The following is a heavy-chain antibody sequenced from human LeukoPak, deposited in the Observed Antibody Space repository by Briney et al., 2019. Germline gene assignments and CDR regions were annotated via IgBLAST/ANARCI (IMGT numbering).Heavy chain of an antibody. Sequence: PSETLSLTCAVYGGSFSSYYWSWIRQPPGKGLEWIGEINHSGSINYNLSLKSRVTISIDTSKNQFSLKLRSVTAADTAVYYCASRSSWSNGGYFDYWGQGTLVTVSS. CDR3: ASRSSWSNGGYFDY. D-gene: IGHD6-13*01. CDR1: GGSFSSYY. J-gene: IGHJ4*02. V-gene: IGHV4-34*01. CDR2: INHSGSI.